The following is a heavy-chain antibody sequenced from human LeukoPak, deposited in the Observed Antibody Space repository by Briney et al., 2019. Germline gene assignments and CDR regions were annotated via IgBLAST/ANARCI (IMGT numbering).Heavy chain of an antibody. V-gene: IGHV1-8*01. CDR3: ARSAEISGYWPKVVVDV. CDR1: GYTFNNYD. Sequence: ASVKVSCKASGYTFNNYDINWLRQASGQGLEWMGWMQPNTGKTGYAQNFQGRVTMTSNTSISTAYMEVSSLRSDDTAVYYCARSAEISGYWPKVVVDVWGQGTTVTVSS. D-gene: IGHD3-22*01. CDR2: MQPNTGKT. J-gene: IGHJ6*02.